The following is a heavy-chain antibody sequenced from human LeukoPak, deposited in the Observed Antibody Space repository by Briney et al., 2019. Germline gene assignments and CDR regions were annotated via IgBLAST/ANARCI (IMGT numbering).Heavy chain of an antibody. J-gene: IGHJ4*02. CDR3: GRIFGGWYYFDY. Sequence: SGPTLLNPTQTLTLTCPFSRVSLSTSAMPVSCIRQPPGKALEWLSRVDWDDDKFYSTSLKSRLTISKDTSKNQVVLTMTNMDPVDTATYYCGRIFGGWYYFDYWGQGTLVTVSS. D-gene: IGHD6-19*01. CDR2: VDWDDDK. V-gene: IGHV2-70*04. CDR1: RVSLSTSAMP.